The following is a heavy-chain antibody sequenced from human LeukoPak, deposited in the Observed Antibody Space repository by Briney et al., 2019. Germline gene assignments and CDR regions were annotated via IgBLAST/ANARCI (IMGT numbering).Heavy chain of an antibody. Sequence: SETLSLTCAVYGGSFSGYYWSWIRQPPGKGLEWIGEINHSGSTNYNPSLKSRVTISVDTSKNQFSLKLSSVTAADTAVYYCARRSYYSSRGWFDPWGQGTLVTVSS. V-gene: IGHV4-34*01. J-gene: IGHJ5*02. CDR1: GGSFSGYY. CDR2: INHSGST. CDR3: ARRSYYSSRGWFDP. D-gene: IGHD6-13*01.